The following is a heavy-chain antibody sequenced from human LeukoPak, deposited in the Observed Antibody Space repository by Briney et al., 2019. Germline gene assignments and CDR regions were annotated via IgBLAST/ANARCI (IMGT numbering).Heavy chain of an antibody. Sequence: SETLSLTCAVSGGSFSGYYWSWIRRPPGKGLEWIGSIYYSGSIFYNSSLESRITMSVDTSKNQFYLNLRSVTAADTAVYYCARLCQVTSCARFEYWGQGAVVTVPS. CDR1: GGSFSGYY. J-gene: IGHJ4*02. D-gene: IGHD2-21*02. V-gene: IGHV4-34*10. CDR3: ARLCQVTSCARFEY. CDR2: IYYSGSI.